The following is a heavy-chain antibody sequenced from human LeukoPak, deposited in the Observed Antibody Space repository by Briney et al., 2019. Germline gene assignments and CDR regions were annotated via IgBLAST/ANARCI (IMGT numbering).Heavy chain of an antibody. V-gene: IGHV3-30*18. J-gene: IGHJ4*02. CDR3: ANGGYYSLDS. D-gene: IGHD2-15*01. CDR1: GFTFSDYW. CDR2: ISYDGSNK. Sequence: GGSLRLSCAASGFTFSDYWMHWVRQAPGKGLEWVAVISYDGSNKYYADSVKGRFTISRDNSKRTLFLQTDSLRGEDTAVYYCANGGYYSLDSWGQGTLVTVSS.